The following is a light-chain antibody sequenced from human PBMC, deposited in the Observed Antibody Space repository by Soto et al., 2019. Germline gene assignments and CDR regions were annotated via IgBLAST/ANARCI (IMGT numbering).Light chain of an antibody. CDR1: QDINSY. J-gene: IGKJ4*01. Sequence: DVQMTQSPSSLSASVGDTVSIACRASQDINSYLAWYQQKPGNAPKSLIYAASSLQTGVPSRFSGSESGTDFTLTISTLQPEDSATYYCQQYNIYPLTFGGGTKVEIK. V-gene: IGKV1D-16*01. CDR2: AAS. CDR3: QQYNIYPLT.